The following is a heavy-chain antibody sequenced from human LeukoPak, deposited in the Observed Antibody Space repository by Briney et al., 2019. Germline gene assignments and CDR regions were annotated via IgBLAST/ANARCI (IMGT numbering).Heavy chain of an antibody. D-gene: IGHD1-7*01. Sequence: APVKVSCKASGYTFSGYYMNWLRQAPGQGPEWIGWINPNSGVTNYAQKFQGRVTMTRDTSITTAYMELSRLTSDDTAVYYCARDEFESTNYHFDYWGQGTLVTVSS. V-gene: IGHV1-2*02. CDR1: GYTFSGYY. J-gene: IGHJ4*02. CDR3: ARDEFESTNYHFDY. CDR2: INPNSGVT.